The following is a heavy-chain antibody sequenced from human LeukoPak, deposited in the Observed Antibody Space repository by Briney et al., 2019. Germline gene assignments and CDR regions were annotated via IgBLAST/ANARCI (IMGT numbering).Heavy chain of an antibody. Sequence: SETLSLTCTVSGGSISSYYWSWIRQPPGKGLEWIGSIYYSGSTYYNPSLKSRVTISVDTSKNQFSLKLSSVTAADTAVYYCARDGLVVPAAMGYYWGQGTLVTVSS. CDR2: IYYSGST. CDR1: GGSISSYY. D-gene: IGHD2-2*01. V-gene: IGHV4-59*12. J-gene: IGHJ4*02. CDR3: ARDGLVVPAAMGYY.